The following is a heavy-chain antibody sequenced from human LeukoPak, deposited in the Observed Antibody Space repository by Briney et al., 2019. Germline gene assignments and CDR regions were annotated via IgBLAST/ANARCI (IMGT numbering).Heavy chain of an antibody. Sequence: GGSLRLSCAASGFTFSHYWMAWVRQAPGKGPEWVANVKQDESSKFYADSVKGRFTISRDNAKNSLYLQMNGLRVEDTAVYYCARDREPYCSSTSCQKRGFDPWGQGTLVTVSS. CDR1: GFTFSHYW. CDR3: ARDREPYCSSTSCQKRGFDP. CDR2: VKQDESSK. V-gene: IGHV3-7*01. D-gene: IGHD2-2*01. J-gene: IGHJ5*02.